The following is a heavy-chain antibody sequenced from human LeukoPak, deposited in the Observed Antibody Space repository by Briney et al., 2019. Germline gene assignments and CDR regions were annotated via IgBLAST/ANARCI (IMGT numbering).Heavy chain of an antibody. CDR2: IYPGDSDT. Sequence: GESLKISCKGSGYSFTSYWIGWVRQMPGKGLEWMGIIYPGDSDTRYSLSFQGQVTISADKSISTAYLQWSSLKASDTAMYYCARGLGYCSSTSCYSRRPYNWFDPWGQGTLVTVSS. J-gene: IGHJ5*02. CDR1: GYSFTSYW. V-gene: IGHV5-51*01. CDR3: ARGLGYCSSTSCYSRRPYNWFDP. D-gene: IGHD2-2*01.